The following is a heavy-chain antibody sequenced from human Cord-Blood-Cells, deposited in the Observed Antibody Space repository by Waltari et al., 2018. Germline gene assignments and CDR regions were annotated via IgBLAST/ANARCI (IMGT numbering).Heavy chain of an antibody. V-gene: IGHV4-59*01. D-gene: IGHD3-10*01. CDR3: ARDRRYYGSGSYAFDI. Sequence: QVQLQESGPGLVKPSETLSLTCTVSGGSISSYYWSWIRQPPGKGLEWIGYIYYSGSTNYNPSLKGRVTISVDTSKNQFSLKRSSVTAADTAVYYCARDRRYYGSGSYAFDIWGQGTMVTVSS. J-gene: IGHJ3*02. CDR1: GGSISSYY. CDR2: IYYSGST.